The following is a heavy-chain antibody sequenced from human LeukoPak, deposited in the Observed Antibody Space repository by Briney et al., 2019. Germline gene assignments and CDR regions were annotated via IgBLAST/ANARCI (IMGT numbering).Heavy chain of an antibody. CDR2: ISGSGGST. CDR3: AKRDPQDRGSGYSLDY. Sequence: GGSLRLSCAASGFTFSSYAMSWVRQAPGKGVEWVSAISGSGGSTYYADSVKGRFTISRDNSKNTLYLQMNSLRAEDTAVYYCAKRDPQDRGSGYSLDYWGQGTLVTVSS. D-gene: IGHD3-22*01. V-gene: IGHV3-23*01. CDR1: GFTFSSYA. J-gene: IGHJ4*02.